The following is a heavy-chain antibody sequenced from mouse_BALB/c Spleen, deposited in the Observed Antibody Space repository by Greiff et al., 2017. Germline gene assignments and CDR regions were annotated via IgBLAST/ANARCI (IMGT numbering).Heavy chain of an antibody. CDR1: GYSITSDYA. CDR3: ARGKLGFAY. D-gene: IGHD1-3*01. V-gene: IGHV3-2*02. CDR2: ISYSGST. Sequence: DVKLVESGPGLVKPSQSLSLTCTVTGYSITSDYAWNWIRQFPGNKLEWMGYISYSGSTSYNPSLKSRIFITRDTSKNQFFLQLNSVTTEDTATYYCARGKLGFAYWGQGTLVTVSA. J-gene: IGHJ3*01.